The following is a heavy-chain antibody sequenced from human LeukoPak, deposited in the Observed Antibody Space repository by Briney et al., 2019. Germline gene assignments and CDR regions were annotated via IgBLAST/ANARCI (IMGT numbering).Heavy chain of an antibody. V-gene: IGHV1-18*01. Sequence: ASVNVSFTSSGYTFTNYGAAWVRQAPGQGLEWMGWISTYNGNTNYAQNLQGRVTMTTDTSTSTAYMELRSLRSDDTAVYYCARDRQLGVWGQGTTVTVSS. CDR2: ISTYNGNT. CDR1: GYTFTNYG. D-gene: IGHD6-13*01. J-gene: IGHJ6*02. CDR3: ARDRQLGV.